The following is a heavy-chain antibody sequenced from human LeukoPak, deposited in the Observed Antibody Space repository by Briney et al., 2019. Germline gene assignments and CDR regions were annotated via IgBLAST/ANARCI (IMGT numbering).Heavy chain of an antibody. CDR3: AKSPGIGNYGDYYLHY. CDR2: ISGSGNSA. V-gene: IGHV3-23*01. Sequence: QPGGSLRLSCAASGFPFSSYAMNWVRQAPGKGLEWVSSISGSGNSAYPDYVRGRFTISRDNSKNTLYLQMNSLRAEDTAVYYCAKSPGIGNYGDYYLHYWGQGTLVTVSS. D-gene: IGHD4-17*01. J-gene: IGHJ4*02. CDR1: GFPFSSYA.